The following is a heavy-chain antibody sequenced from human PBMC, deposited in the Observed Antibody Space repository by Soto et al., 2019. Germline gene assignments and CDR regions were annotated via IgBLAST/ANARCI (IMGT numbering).Heavy chain of an antibody. CDR1: GGTFSSYA. V-gene: IGHV1-69*13. Sequence: AASVKVSCKASGGTFSSYAISWVRQAPGQGLEWMGGIIPIFGTANYAQKFQGRVTITADESTSTAYMELSSLRSEDTAVYYCARRNEYYDILTGYYDYYYYGMDVWGQGTTVTVSS. J-gene: IGHJ6*02. CDR3: ARRNEYYDILTGYYDYYYYGMDV. CDR2: IIPIFGTA. D-gene: IGHD3-9*01.